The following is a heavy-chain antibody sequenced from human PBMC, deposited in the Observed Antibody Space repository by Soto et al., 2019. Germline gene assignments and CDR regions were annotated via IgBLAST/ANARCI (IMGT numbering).Heavy chain of an antibody. J-gene: IGHJ5*02. Sequence: ASVKVSCKVSGYTLTELSMHWVRQAPGKGLEWMGGFDPEDGETIYAQKFQGRVTMTEDTSTDTAYMELSSLRSEDTAVYYCATLSNDFWSGPNNWFDPWGQGALVTVSS. CDR2: FDPEDGET. D-gene: IGHD3-3*01. V-gene: IGHV1-24*01. CDR1: GYTLTELS. CDR3: ATLSNDFWSGPNNWFDP.